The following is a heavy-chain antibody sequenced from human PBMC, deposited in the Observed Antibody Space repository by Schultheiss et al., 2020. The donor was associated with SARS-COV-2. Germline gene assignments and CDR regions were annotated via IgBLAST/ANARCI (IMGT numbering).Heavy chain of an antibody. D-gene: IGHD6-13*01. Sequence: SETLSLTCTVSGGSVSSGCYYWSWIRQPPGKGLEWIGYIYYSGSTNYNPSLKSRVTISVDTSKNQFSLKLSSVTAADTAVYYCARGGWQQLVDYWGQGTLVTVSS. CDR2: IYYSGST. CDR3: ARGGWQQLVDY. J-gene: IGHJ4*02. V-gene: IGHV4-61*01. CDR1: GGSVSSGCYY.